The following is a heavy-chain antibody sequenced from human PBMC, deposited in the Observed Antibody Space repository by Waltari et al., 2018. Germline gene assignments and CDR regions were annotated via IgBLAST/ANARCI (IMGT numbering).Heavy chain of an antibody. CDR3: AKGPDSSGYFSTWLDP. CDR2: IWSDENNK. D-gene: IGHD3-22*01. Sequence: QVQLVESGGGVVQPGGSLRLSCAASGFTFSNYGIHWVRQVPGKGLELVAFIWSDENNKHYADSVQGRFTISRDNSKNTVFLQMDRLTTDDTAVYYCAKGPDSSGYFSTWLDPWGQGILVTVSS. V-gene: IGHV3-30*02. CDR1: GFTFSNYG. J-gene: IGHJ5*02.